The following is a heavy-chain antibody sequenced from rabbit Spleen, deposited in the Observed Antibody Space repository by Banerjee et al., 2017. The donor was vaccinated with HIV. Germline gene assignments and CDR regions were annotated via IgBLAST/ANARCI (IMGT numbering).Heavy chain of an antibody. Sequence: QLVESGGGLVKPEGSLTLSCKASGFDFSSYSMTWVRQAPGKGLEWIGYIVPIFGVTYYASWVNGRFTISSHNAQNTLFLQLNSLTAADTATYFCVREAGYGGYGDTNLWGPGTLVTVS. V-gene: IGHV1S7*01. CDR2: IVPIFGVT. D-gene: IGHD2-1*01. CDR1: GFDFSSYS. CDR3: VREAGYGGYGDTNL. J-gene: IGHJ4*01.